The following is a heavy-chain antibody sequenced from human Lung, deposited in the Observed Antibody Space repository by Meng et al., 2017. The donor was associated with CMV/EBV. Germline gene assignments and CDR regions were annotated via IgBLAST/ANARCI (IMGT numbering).Heavy chain of an antibody. CDR3: ARDLPGGTKGTWLDL. CDR2: ISAYNGNT. D-gene: IGHD1-14*01. Sequence: QGQLGQAGAEVKKPWASVKVSCKASGYIFNNYGVSWVRQAPGQGPEWMGWISAYNGNTNYAQNFQGRFTMTTDTSTSTAYMELRSLRSDDTAVYYCARDLPGGTKGTWLDLWGQGTLVTVSS. V-gene: IGHV1-18*01. CDR1: GYIFNNYG. J-gene: IGHJ5*02.